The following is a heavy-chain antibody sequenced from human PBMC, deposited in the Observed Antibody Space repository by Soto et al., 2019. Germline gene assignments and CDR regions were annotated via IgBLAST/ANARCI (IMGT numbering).Heavy chain of an antibody. CDR2: ISGSGGST. D-gene: IGHD3-9*01. Sequence: GGSLRLSCAASGFTFSSYAMSWVRQAPGKGLEWVSAISGSGGSTYYADSVKGRFTISRDNSKNTLYLQMNSLRAEDTAVYYCASPDILRYFDWAVYYYYGMDVWGQGTTVTVSS. CDR3: ASPDILRYFDWAVYYYYGMDV. CDR1: GFTFSSYA. V-gene: IGHV3-23*01. J-gene: IGHJ6*02.